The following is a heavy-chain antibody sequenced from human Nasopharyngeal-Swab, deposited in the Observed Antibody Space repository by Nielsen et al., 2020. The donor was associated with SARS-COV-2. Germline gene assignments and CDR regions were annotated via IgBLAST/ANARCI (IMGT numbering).Heavy chain of an antibody. V-gene: IGHV3-9*01. J-gene: IGHJ4*02. D-gene: IGHD6-13*01. CDR2: ISWNSGSI. CDR3: AKDMRIAAAFDY. Sequence: APGKGLERVSGISWNSGSIGYADSVKGRFTISRDNAKNSLYLQMNSLRAEDTALYYCAKDMRIAAAFDYWGQGTLVTVSS.